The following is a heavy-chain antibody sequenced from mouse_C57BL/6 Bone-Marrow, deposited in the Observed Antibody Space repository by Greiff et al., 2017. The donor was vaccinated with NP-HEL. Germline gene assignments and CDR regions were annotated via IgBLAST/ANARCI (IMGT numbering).Heavy chain of an antibody. J-gene: IGHJ4*01. CDR1: GYTFTSYG. V-gene: IGHV1-81*01. Sequence: VQLQQSGAELARPGASVKLSCKASGYTFTSYGISWVKQRTGQGLEWIGEIYPRSGDTYYNEKFKGKATLTADKYSSTAYMELRSLTSEDSAVYFCARGGLYDYGDYAMDYWGQGTSVTVSS. D-gene: IGHD2-4*01. CDR3: ARGGLYDYGDYAMDY. CDR2: IYPRSGDT.